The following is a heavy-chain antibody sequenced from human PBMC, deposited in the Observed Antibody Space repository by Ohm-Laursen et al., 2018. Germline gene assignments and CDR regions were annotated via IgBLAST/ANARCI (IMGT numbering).Heavy chain of an antibody. V-gene: IGHV3-7*01. CDR2: IKQDGSGK. D-gene: IGHD6-19*01. J-gene: IGHJ4*02. CDR3: AVGDRGTTAVAGDF. CDR1: GFTFSSYW. Sequence: GSLRLSCAASGFTFSSYWMSWVRQAPGKGLEWVANIKQDGSGKYFVDSVKGRFTISRDNAKNSLYLQMNSLRAEDTAVYSCAVGDRGTTAVAGDFWGPGTLVTVSS.